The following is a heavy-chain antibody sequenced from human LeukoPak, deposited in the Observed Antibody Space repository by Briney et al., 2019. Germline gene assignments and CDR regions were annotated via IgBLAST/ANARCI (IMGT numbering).Heavy chain of an antibody. V-gene: IGHV3-53*01. CDR3: ARGGVNYWNPRY. CDR2: LYTGGTT. Sequence: GGSLRLSCVASGFTVSSYYMSWVRQAPGNGREWVSLLYTGGTTYYAHSVEGQFTISRDDSKNTLYLQMNALRAEDTAVYYCARGGVNYWNPRYWGQGTLVTVSS. CDR1: GFTVSSYY. J-gene: IGHJ4*02. D-gene: IGHD1-1*01.